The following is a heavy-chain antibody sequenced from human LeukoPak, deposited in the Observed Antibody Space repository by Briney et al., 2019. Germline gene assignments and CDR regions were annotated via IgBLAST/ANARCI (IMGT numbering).Heavy chain of an antibody. CDR2: IYTSGST. Sequence: PSETLSLTCTVSGGSISSGSYYWNWIRQPAGKGLEWIGRIYTSGSTNYNPSLKSRVTISVDTSKNQFSLNLSSVTAADTAVYYCARNRDDYNLVFDYWGQGPLVTVSS. D-gene: IGHD5-24*01. CDR3: ARNRDDYNLVFDY. CDR1: GGSISSGSYY. J-gene: IGHJ4*02. V-gene: IGHV4-61*02.